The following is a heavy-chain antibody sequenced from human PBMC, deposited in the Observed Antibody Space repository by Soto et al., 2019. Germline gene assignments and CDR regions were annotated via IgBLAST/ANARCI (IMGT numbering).Heavy chain of an antibody. J-gene: IGHJ6*02. V-gene: IGHV3-23*01. CDR3: AKVNYGSGSSNYGLDV. Sequence: EVQLLESGGGLVQRGGSLRLSCAASGFTFSRNAMTWVRQAPGKGLEWVASISGSAVSKYYADSVKGRFTISRDNSQNTVYLQLSSLRAEDTAIYYCAKVNYGSGSSNYGLDVWGQGTTVTISS. CDR2: ISGSAVSK. CDR1: GFTFSRNA. D-gene: IGHD3-10*01.